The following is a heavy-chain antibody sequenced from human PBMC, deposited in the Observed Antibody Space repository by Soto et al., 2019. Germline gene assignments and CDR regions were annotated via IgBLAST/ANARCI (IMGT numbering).Heavy chain of an antibody. CDR1: GFTFSTFW. V-gene: IGHV3-74*01. CDR2: ISSDGSRT. CDR3: ARVYSSLSSYDY. J-gene: IGHJ4*02. Sequence: EVSLVESGGGLVQPGGSLRLSCAASGFTFSTFWMHWVRQAPGKGLVWVSRISSDGSRTSYADSVKGRFTISRDNAKNTLYLQMNSLRAEDTAIYYCARVYSSLSSYDYWGQGTLVTVSS. D-gene: IGHD5-18*01.